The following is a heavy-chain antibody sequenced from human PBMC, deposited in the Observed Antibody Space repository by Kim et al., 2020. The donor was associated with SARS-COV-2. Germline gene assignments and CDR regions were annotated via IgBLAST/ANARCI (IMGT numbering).Heavy chain of an antibody. V-gene: IGHV3-7*01. CDR1: GLTFSSYW. D-gene: IGHD5-18*01. Sequence: GGSLRLSCAASGLTFSSYWMSWVRQAPGKGLEWVANIKQDGSEKYYVDSVKGRFTISRDNAKNSLYLQMNSLRAEDTAVYYCARDRAMANYYYYGMDVWGQGTTVTVSS. CDR3: ARDRAMANYYYYGMDV. CDR2: IKQDGSEK. J-gene: IGHJ6*02.